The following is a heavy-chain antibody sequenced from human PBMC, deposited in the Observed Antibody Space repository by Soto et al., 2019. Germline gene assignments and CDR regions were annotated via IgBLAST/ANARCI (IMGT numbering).Heavy chain of an antibody. CDR2: TYYRSQWYN. J-gene: IGHJ3*02. CDR1: GDSVSSNSAA. V-gene: IGHV6-1*01. D-gene: IGHD3-22*01. Sequence: PSQTLSLTCVIFGDSVSSNSAAWNWIRQSPSRGLEWLGRTYYRSQWYNDYAVSVKSRITIKPDTSKNQFSLQLNSVTPEDTAVYYCVRDQWDDSSGFDVFDIWGQGTMVTVSS. CDR3: VRDQWDDSSGFDVFDI.